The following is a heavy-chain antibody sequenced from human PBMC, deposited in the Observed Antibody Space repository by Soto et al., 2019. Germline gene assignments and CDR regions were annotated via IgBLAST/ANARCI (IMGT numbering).Heavy chain of an antibody. J-gene: IGHJ6*02. CDR3: ARSYGDLYYYYYGMDV. CDR1: GGTFSSYA. D-gene: IGHD4-17*01. V-gene: IGHV1-69*13. CDR2: IIPIFGTA. Sequence: GASVKVSCKASGGTFSSYAISWVRQAPGQGLEWMGGIIPIFGTANYAQKFQGRVTITADEPTSTAYMELSSLRSEDTAVYYCARSYGDLYYYYYGMDVWGQGTTVTVSS.